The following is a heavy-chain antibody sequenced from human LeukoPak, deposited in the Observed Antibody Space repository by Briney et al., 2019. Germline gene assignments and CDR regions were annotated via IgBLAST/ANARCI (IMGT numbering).Heavy chain of an antibody. D-gene: IGHD2-21*02. CDR3: ARRGDSDFRID. J-gene: IGHJ4*02. V-gene: IGHV5-51*01. Sequence: KVGESLKISCKGPRHSFHSHWIGWVRQMPGEGLEWMGIIYPGDSDTRYSPSFQGQVTISADKSISTAYLQWNSLEASDSAIYYCARRGDSDFRIDWGQGTLVTVSS. CDR1: RHSFHSHW. CDR2: IYPGDSDT.